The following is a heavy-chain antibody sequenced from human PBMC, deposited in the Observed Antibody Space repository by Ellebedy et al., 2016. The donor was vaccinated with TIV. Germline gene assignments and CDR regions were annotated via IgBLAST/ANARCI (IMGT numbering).Heavy chain of an antibody. D-gene: IGHD3-22*01. CDR3: ARDRGTYYYDSSGYTDAFDI. V-gene: IGHV1-18*01. J-gene: IGHJ3*02. CDR2: ISAYNGNT. Sequence: AASVTVSCKASGYTFTSYGISWVRQAPGQGLEWMGWISAYNGNTNYAQKLQGRVTMTTDTSTSTAYMELRSLRSDDTAVYSCARDRGTYYYDSSGYTDAFDIWGQGTMVTVSS. CDR1: GYTFTSYG.